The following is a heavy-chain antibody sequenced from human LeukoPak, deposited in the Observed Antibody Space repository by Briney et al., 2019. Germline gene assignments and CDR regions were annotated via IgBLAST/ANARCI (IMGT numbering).Heavy chain of an antibody. CDR3: ARVVAAAGNWFDP. CDR1: GFTFSSYS. CDR2: ISSSSSYI. Sequence: GGSLRLSCAASGFTFSSYSMNWVRQAPGKGLEWVSSISSSSSYIYYADSVKGRFTISRDNAKNSLYLQMNSLRAEDTAVYYCARVVAAAGNWFDPWGQGTLVTVSS. J-gene: IGHJ5*02. D-gene: IGHD6-13*01. V-gene: IGHV3-21*01.